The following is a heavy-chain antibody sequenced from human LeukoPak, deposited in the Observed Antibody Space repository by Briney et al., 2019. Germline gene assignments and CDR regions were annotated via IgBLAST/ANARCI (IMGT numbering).Heavy chain of an antibody. J-gene: IGHJ4*02. CDR1: GFTFDDYA. D-gene: IGHD5-18*01. Sequence: GGSLRLSCAASGFTFDDYAMHWVRQAPGKGLEWVSGISWNSGSIGYADSVKGRFTISRDNSKNMLYLQMNSLRAEDTAVYYCAKAYSYGTYYFDYWGQGTLVTVSS. V-gene: IGHV3-9*01. CDR2: ISWNSGSI. CDR3: AKAYSYGTYYFDY.